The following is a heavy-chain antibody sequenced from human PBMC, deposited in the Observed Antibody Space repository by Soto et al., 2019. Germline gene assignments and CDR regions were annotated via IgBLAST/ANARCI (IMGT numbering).Heavy chain of an antibody. CDR1: GGSISSSSYY. Sequence: SETLSLTCTVSGGSISSSSYYWGWIRQPPGKGLEWIGSIYYSGSTYYNPSLKSRVTISVDTSKNQFSLKLSSVTAADTAVYYCARVRLGWLWYSSDSCPRARNNYFAYWGQGTLVTVSS. D-gene: IGHD6-19*01. CDR2: IYYSGST. CDR3: ARVRLGWLWYSSDSCPRARNNYFAY. J-gene: IGHJ4*02. V-gene: IGHV4-39*01.